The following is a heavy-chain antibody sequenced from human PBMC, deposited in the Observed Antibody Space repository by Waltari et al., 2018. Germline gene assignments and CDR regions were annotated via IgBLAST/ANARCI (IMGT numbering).Heavy chain of an antibody. V-gene: IGHV1-18*01. CDR3: ARDHTIFGVVTSLGY. CDR1: GYTFTSYG. D-gene: IGHD3-3*01. J-gene: IGHJ4*02. Sequence: QVQLVQSGAEVKKPGASVKVSCKASGYTFTSYGISWVRQAPGQGLEWMGWISAYNGNTNYAQKLQGRVTMTTDISTSTAYMELRSPRSDDTAVYYCARDHTIFGVVTSLGYWGQGTLVTVSS. CDR2: ISAYNGNT.